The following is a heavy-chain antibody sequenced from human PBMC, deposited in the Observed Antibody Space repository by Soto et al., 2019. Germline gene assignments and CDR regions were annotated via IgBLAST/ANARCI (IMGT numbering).Heavy chain of an antibody. CDR2: IYSGGNT. D-gene: IGHD3-22*01. CDR3: ARGRDFYANSGYLYFDA. J-gene: IGHJ4*02. Sequence: GGSLRLSCAASGFTVSGNYMSWVRQAPGKGLEWVALIYSGGNTYYADYVKGRFTISRDNPKNTLYLQMNSLRAEDTAVYYCARGRDFYANSGYLYFDAWGQGHLVTVSS. V-gene: IGHV3-53*01. CDR1: GFTVSGNY.